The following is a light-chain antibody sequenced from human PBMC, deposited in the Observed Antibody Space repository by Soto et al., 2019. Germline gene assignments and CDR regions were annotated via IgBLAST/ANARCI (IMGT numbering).Light chain of an antibody. Sequence: QYALTQPASVSGSPGQSITISCTGTSSDVGGYNYVSWYQQEPGKAPKLMICDVSNRPSGASNRFSVSKSGNTASLTISGRQAEDEADYYCSSYTSGTTLVFGTGTKVTVL. CDR1: SSDVGGYNY. CDR3: SSYTSGTTLV. V-gene: IGLV2-14*01. J-gene: IGLJ1*01. CDR2: DVS.